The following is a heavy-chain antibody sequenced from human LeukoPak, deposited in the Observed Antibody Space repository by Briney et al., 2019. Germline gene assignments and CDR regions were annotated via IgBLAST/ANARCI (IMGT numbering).Heavy chain of an antibody. CDR3: AKTYYDILSYFDY. D-gene: IGHD3-9*01. J-gene: IGHJ4*02. Sequence: GGSLRLSCAASGFTFSDYYMSWVRQAPGKGLEWVSAISGSGGSTYYADSVKGRFTISRDNSKNTLYLQMNSLRAEDTAVYYCAKTYYDILSYFDYWGQGTLVTVSS. CDR2: ISGSGGST. V-gene: IGHV3-23*01. CDR1: GFTFSDYY.